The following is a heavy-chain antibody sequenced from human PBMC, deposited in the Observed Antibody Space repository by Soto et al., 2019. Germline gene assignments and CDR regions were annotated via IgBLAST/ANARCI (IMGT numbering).Heavy chain of an antibody. V-gene: IGHV4-4*08. CDR3: ARRVDFPHYMDV. CDR2: VHASGTS. J-gene: IGHJ6*03. CDR1: GDSISPYY. D-gene: IGHD5-12*01. Sequence: QVQLQESGPGLVKPSETLSLTCTVSGDSISPYYWTWIRQPPGKGLEFIGCVHASGTSTYNPSLESLVTMSVDTSKNHFSLRLQSVIAADTAVYYCARRVDFPHYMDVWGKGTTVTVSS.